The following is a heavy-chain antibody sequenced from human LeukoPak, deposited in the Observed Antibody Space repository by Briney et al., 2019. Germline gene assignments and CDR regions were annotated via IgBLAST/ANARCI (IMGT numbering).Heavy chain of an antibody. J-gene: IGHJ4*02. Sequence: ASVKVSCKASGYTFTGYYMHWVRQAPGQGLEWVGWINPNSGGTNYAQKFQGWVTMTRDTSISTAYMELSRLRSDDTAVYYCARGYSGYDYFDYWGQATLVTVSS. V-gene: IGHV1-2*04. CDR1: GYTFTGYY. CDR2: INPNSGGT. CDR3: ARGYSGYDYFDY. D-gene: IGHD5-12*01.